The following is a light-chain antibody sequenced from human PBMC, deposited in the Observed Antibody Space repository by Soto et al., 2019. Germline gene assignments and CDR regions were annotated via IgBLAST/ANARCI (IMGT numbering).Light chain of an antibody. CDR2: YAS. Sequence: EIVLTQSPATLSLSPGERATLSCRASQSVSSYLVWYQQKPGQAPRLLIYYASNRATGVPARFRGSGSGTDFTLTISSLEPEDFSVYYCQQRSNWPITFGQGTRLE. CDR3: QQRSNWPIT. CDR1: QSVSSY. V-gene: IGKV3-11*01. J-gene: IGKJ5*01.